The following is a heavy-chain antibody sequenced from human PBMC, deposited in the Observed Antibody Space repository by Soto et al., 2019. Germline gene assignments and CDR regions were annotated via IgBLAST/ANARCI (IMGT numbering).Heavy chain of an antibody. CDR3: ARDQSSWHYYYYGMDV. J-gene: IGHJ6*02. CDR1: GFTFSSHS. V-gene: IGHV3-21*01. CDR2: ISSSSSYI. D-gene: IGHD6-13*01. Sequence: GGSLRLSCAASGFTFSSHSMNWVRQAPGKGLEWVSSISSSSSYIYYADSVKGQFTISRDNAKNSLYLQMNSLRAEDTAVYYCARDQSSWHYYYYGMDVWGQGTTVTVSS.